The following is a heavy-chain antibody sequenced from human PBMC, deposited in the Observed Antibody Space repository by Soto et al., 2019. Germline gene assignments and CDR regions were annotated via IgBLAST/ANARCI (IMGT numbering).Heavy chain of an antibody. CDR2: ISSSGSTI. V-gene: IGHV3-48*03. J-gene: IGHJ4*02. CDR3: ARDPGRSSSWSRRLGFDY. CDR1: GFTFSSYE. Sequence: GGSLRLSCAASGFTFSSYEMNWVRQAPGKGLEWVSYISSSGSTIYYADSVKGRFTISRDNAKNSLYLQMNSLRAEDTAVYYCARDPGRSSSWSRRLGFDYRGQGTLVTVS. D-gene: IGHD6-13*01.